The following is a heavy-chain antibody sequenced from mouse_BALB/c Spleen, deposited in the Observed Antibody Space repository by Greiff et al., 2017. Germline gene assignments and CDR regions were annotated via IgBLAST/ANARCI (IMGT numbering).Heavy chain of an antibody. CDR2: INPYNGDT. CDR3: TREGYYRYFDY. D-gene: IGHD2-3*01. V-gene: IGHV1-20*02. J-gene: IGHJ2*01. Sequence: VQLQQSGPELVKPGASVKISCKASGYSFTGYFMNWVMQSHGKSLEWIGRINPYNGDTFYNQKFKGKATLTVDKSSSTAHMELRSLASEDSAVYYCTREGYYRYFDYWGQGTTLTVSS. CDR1: GYSFTGYF.